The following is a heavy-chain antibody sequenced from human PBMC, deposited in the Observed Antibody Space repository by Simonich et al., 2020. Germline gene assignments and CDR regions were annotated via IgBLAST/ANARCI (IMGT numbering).Heavy chain of an antibody. CDR2: ISSSSSTI. CDR3: ARDSSYYAFDI. D-gene: IGHD5-12*01. J-gene: IGHJ3*02. CDR1: GFPFSSYS. Sequence: EVQLVESGGGLVQPGGSLRLSCAASGFPFSSYSMNWVRQAPGKGLEWVSYISSSSSTIYYADALKGRFTNSRDNAKNSLYLQMNSLRAEDTAVYYCARDSSYYAFDIWGQGTMVTVSS. V-gene: IGHV3-48*01.